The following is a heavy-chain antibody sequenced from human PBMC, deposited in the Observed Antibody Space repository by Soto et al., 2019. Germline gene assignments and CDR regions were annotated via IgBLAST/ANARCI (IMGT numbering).Heavy chain of an antibody. Sequence: GGSLRLSCSASGFTFSYYTVHWVRRAPGKGLEWVSSISGIRDYIRYADSVKGRFTISRDNAKTSLYLQMNSLTAEDTAVYYCAREGVHNYNEYYFDYWGQGTLVTVSS. CDR3: AREGVHNYNEYYFDY. J-gene: IGHJ4*02. V-gene: IGHV3-21*06. D-gene: IGHD3-22*01. CDR2: ISGIRDYI. CDR1: GFTFSYYT.